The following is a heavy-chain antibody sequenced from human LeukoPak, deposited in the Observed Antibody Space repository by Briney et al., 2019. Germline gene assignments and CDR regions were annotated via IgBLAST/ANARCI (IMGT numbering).Heavy chain of an antibody. CDR3: ARNGDLDYYDSSGYFESNWFDP. Sequence: SGTLSLTCTVSGYSISSGYYWGWIRQPPGKGLEWIGSIYHSGSTYYNPSLKSRVTISVGTSKNQFSLKLSSVTAADTAVYYCARNGDLDYYDSSGYFESNWFDPWGQGTLVTVSS. V-gene: IGHV4-38-2*02. D-gene: IGHD3-22*01. CDR1: GYSISSGYY. J-gene: IGHJ5*02. CDR2: IYHSGST.